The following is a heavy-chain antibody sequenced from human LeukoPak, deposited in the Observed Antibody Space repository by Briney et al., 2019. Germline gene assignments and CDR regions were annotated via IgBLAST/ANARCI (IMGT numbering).Heavy chain of an antibody. CDR2: ISGYNGDT. CDR3: ARGHSESSLSFFDF. Sequence: ASVKVSCKASGYTXTTYGFNWVRQAPGQGLEWMGWISGYNGDTQYAQKLQGRVTMTTDTSTRTAYLELRSLSSDDTAVYYCARGHSESSLSFFDFWGQGTLVTVSS. CDR1: GYTXTTYG. V-gene: IGHV1-18*01. D-gene: IGHD1-26*01. J-gene: IGHJ4*02.